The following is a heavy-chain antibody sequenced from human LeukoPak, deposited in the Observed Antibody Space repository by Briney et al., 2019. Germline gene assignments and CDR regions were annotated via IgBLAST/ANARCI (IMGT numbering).Heavy chain of an antibody. CDR2: IYTSGST. Sequence: SETLSLTRTVSGGSISSCYWSWIRQPAGKGLEWIGRIYTSGSTNYNPSLKSRVTMSVDSSKNQSSLKLSSVTAADTAVYYCARDYYGSGGVDYWGQGTLVTVSS. CDR3: ARDYYGSGGVDY. V-gene: IGHV4-4*07. D-gene: IGHD3-10*01. CDR1: GGSISSCY. J-gene: IGHJ4*02.